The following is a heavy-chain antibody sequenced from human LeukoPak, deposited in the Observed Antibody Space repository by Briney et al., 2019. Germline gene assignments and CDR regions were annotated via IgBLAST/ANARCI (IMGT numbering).Heavy chain of an antibody. V-gene: IGHV3-15*01. CDR1: GFTFDNAW. D-gene: IGHD3-22*01. Sequence: GGSLRLSCTTSGFTFDNAWMSWVRQAPGKGLEWVGRVKSQTHGGTPDYAAPVKGRFSISRDDSKKTLNLHMTSLKTEDTAVYDCTTYLGGDSSAYFTNSDYWGQGTLVTVSS. J-gene: IGHJ4*02. CDR2: VKSQTHGGTP. CDR3: TTYLGGDSSAYFTNSDY.